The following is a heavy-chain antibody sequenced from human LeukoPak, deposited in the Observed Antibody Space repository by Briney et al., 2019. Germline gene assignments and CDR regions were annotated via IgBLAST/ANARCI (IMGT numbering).Heavy chain of an antibody. CDR2: ISSSSSYT. CDR1: GFTFSDYY. J-gene: IGHJ4*02. V-gene: IGHV3-11*06. CDR3: ARDSGVMTARPYYVDY. Sequence: GGSLRLSCAASGFTFSDYYMSWIRQAPGKGLEWVSYISSSSSYTNYADSVKGRFTISRDNAKNSLYLQMNSLRAEDTAVYYCARDSGVMTARPYYVDYWGQGTLVTVSS. D-gene: IGHD3-16*01.